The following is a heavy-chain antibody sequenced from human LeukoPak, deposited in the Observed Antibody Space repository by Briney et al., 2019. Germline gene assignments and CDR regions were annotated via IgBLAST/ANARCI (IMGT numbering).Heavy chain of an antibody. CDR2: ISSDGSDK. Sequence: GRSLRLSCAASGFTFSTYGMHWVRLAPGKGVEWAAVISSDGSDKYYTDSVKGRFTISRDNSKNTLYLQMSSLRADDTALYYCAKERLGATTPNPDYWGQGTLVTVSS. CDR3: AKERLGATTPNPDY. D-gene: IGHD1-26*01. V-gene: IGHV3-30*18. J-gene: IGHJ4*02. CDR1: GFTFSTYG.